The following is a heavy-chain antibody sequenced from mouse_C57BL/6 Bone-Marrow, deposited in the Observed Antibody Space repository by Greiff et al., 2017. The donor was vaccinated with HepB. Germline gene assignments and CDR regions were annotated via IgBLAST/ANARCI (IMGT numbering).Heavy chain of an antibody. CDR1: GYTFTSYW. J-gene: IGHJ4*01. CDR3: ALHDGYLYYYAMDY. CDR2: IDPSDSYT. D-gene: IGHD2-3*01. Sequence: QVQLQQPGAELVMPGASVKLSCKASGYTFTSYWMHWVKQTPGQGLEWIGEIDPSDSYTNYNQKFNGKSTLTVDKSTSTAYMQLSSLTSEDSAVYYCALHDGYLYYYAMDYWGQGTSVTVSS. V-gene: IGHV1-69*01.